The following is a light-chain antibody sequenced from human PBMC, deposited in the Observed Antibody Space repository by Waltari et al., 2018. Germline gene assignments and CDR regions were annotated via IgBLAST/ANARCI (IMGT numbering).Light chain of an antibody. CDR2: YAS. CDR1: QSITTS. Sequence: EVVLTQSPDFQSVTPGEKVTITCRAGQSITTSLHCYQQKPGQPPKLLITYASQSFSGASSRFSGSGSGTDFTLTITGLEDEDAVAYYCHQSGGSPITFGHGTRLEIK. CDR3: HQSGGSPIT. J-gene: IGKJ5*01. V-gene: IGKV6-21*01.